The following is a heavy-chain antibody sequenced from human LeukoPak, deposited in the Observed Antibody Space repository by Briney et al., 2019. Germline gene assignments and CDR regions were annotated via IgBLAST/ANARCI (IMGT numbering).Heavy chain of an antibody. Sequence: GGSLRLSCAASGFTFSSYGMHWVRQAPGKGLEWVAVIWYDGSNKYYADSVKGRFTISRDNSKNTLYLQMNSLRAKDTAVYYCARDQRVGYFDYWGQGTLVTVSS. V-gene: IGHV3-33*01. CDR2: IWYDGSNK. CDR1: GFTFSSYG. CDR3: ARDQRVGYFDY. J-gene: IGHJ4*02. D-gene: IGHD3-10*01.